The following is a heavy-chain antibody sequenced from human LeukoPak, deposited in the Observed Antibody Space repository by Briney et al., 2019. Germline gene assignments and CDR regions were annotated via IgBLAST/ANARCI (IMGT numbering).Heavy chain of an antibody. J-gene: IGHJ3*02. CDR2: IYPGDSDT. Sequence: GASLQISCKASVFSFTNYWIAWVRQTPEKGLGGMGIIYPGDSDTRYSPSFQGQVTISADKSISTAYLQWSSLKASDTAMYYCARRGSGSYGGHAFDIWGQGTMVTVSS. CDR1: VFSFTNYW. D-gene: IGHD1-26*01. CDR3: ARRGSGSYGGHAFDI. V-gene: IGHV5-51*01.